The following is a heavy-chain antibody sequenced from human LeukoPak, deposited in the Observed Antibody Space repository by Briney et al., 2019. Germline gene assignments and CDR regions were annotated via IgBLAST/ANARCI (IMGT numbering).Heavy chain of an antibody. CDR1: GGSISSGGYY. V-gene: IGHV4-31*03. D-gene: IGHD3-22*01. J-gene: IGHJ4*02. Sequence: SETLSLTCTVSGGSISSGGYYWSWIRQHPGKGLEWIGYIYYSGSTYYNPSLKSRVTISVDTSKNQFSLKLSSVTAADTAVYYCARDMAPDYYDSSGYQVGFDYWGQGTLVTVSS. CDR2: IYYSGST. CDR3: ARDMAPDYYDSSGYQVGFDY.